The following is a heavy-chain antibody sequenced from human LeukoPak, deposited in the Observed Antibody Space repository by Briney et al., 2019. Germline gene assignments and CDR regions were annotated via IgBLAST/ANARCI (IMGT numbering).Heavy chain of an antibody. CDR3: AATYYYDSSGYDRAFDI. CDR1: GGSISSSSYY. Sequence: PSETLSLTCTVSGGSISSSSYYWGWIRQPPGKGLEWIGYIYYSGSTNYNPSLKSRVTISVDTSKNQFSLKLSSVTAADTAVYYCAATYYYDSSGYDRAFDIWGQGTMVTVSS. CDR2: IYYSGST. V-gene: IGHV4-61*05. D-gene: IGHD3-22*01. J-gene: IGHJ3*02.